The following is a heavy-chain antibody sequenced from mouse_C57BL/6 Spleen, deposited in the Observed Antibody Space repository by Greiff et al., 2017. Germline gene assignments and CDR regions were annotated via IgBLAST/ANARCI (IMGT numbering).Heavy chain of an antibody. CDR2: INPGSGST. V-gene: IGHV1-54*01. CDR3: ARDWDGKGYFDY. J-gene: IGHJ2*01. Sequence: VQLQQSGAELVRPGTSVKVSCKAFGYAFTNYLIEWVKQRPGQGLEWIGVINPGSGSTNYNEKFKGKATLTADKSSSTAYMQLSSLTSEDSAVYFCARDWDGKGYFDYWGQGTTLTVSS. CDR1: GYAFTNYL. D-gene: IGHD4-1*01.